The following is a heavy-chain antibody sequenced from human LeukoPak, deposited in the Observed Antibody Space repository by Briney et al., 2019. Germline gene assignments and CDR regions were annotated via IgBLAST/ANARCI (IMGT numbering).Heavy chain of an antibody. CDR1: GGSISSSNYY. J-gene: IGHJ5*02. Sequence: SETLSLTCTVSGGSISSSNYYWGWIRQPPGKGLEWIGEINHSGSTNYIPSLKSRVTISVDTSKNQFSLKLSSVTAADTAVYYCARGSKMLGYNWFDPWGQGTLVTVSS. V-gene: IGHV4-39*07. CDR3: ARGSKMLGYNWFDP. CDR2: INHSGST. D-gene: IGHD1-26*01.